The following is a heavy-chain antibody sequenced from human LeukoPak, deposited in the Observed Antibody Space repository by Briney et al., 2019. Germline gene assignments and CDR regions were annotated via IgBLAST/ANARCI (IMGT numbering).Heavy chain of an antibody. CDR1: GYSISSGYY. D-gene: IGHD3-10*01. V-gene: IGHV4-38-2*02. CDR3: ARDMSYYGSGSYFATDY. J-gene: IGHJ4*02. CDR2: IYHSGST. Sequence: SETLSLTCTVSGYSISSGYYWGWIRQPPGKGLEWIGSIYHSGSTYYNPSLKSRVTISVDTSKNQFSLKLSSVTAADTAVYYCARDMSYYGSGSYFATDYWGQGTLVTVSS.